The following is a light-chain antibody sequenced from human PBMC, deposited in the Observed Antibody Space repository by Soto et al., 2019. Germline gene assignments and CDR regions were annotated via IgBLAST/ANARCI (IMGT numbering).Light chain of an antibody. V-gene: IGLV2-11*01. CDR3: CSYAGTYTL. J-gene: IGLJ2*01. CDR1: SSDVGGYNY. Sequence: QSALTQPRSVSGSPGQSVTISCTGTSSDVGGYNYVSWYQHYSGKAPKLMIYDVSERPSGVPDRFSGSKSGNTASLTISGLQAEEEADYYCCSYAGTYTLFGGGTKLTVL. CDR2: DVS.